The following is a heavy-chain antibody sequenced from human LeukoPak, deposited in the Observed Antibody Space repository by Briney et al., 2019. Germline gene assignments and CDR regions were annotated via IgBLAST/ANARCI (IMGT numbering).Heavy chain of an antibody. Sequence: SETLSLTCTVSGGSISSGSYYWSWIRQPAGKGLEWIGRIYSSVSTNYNPSLKSRVTISVDTSKNQFSLRLNSVTAADTAVYYCARPPHYYDTSGYSVWGQGTLVTVSS. J-gene: IGHJ4*02. CDR3: ARPPHYYDTSGYSV. V-gene: IGHV4-61*10. CDR2: IYSSVST. D-gene: IGHD3-22*01. CDR1: GGSISSGSYY.